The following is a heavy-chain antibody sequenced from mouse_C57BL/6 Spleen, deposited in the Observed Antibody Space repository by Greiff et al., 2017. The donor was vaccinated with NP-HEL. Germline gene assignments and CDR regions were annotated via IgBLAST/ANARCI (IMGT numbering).Heavy chain of an antibody. V-gene: IGHV1-82*01. CDR2: IYPGDGDT. CDR1: GYAFSSSW. Sequence: VPLQQSGPELVKPGASVKISCKASGYAFSSSWMNWVKQRPGKGLEWIGRIYPGDGDTNYNGKFKGKATLTADKSSSTAYMQRSRLTSEASAVYFGARGGYGNYQAWFAYWGQGTLVTVSA. CDR3: ARGGYGNYQAWFAY. D-gene: IGHD2-1*01. J-gene: IGHJ3*01.